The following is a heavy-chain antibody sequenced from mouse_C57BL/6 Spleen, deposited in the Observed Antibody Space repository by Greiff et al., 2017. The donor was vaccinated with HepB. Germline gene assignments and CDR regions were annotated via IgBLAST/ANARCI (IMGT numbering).Heavy chain of an antibody. CDR2: ISSGGSYT. D-gene: IGHD1-1*01. CDR3: AGGSSVYAMDY. Sequence: EVMLVESGGDLVKPGGSLKLSCAASGFTFSSYGMSWVRQTPDKRLEWVATISSGGSYTYYPDSVKGRFTISRDNAKNTLYLQMSSLKSEDTAMYYGAGGSSVYAMDYWGQGTSVTVSS. V-gene: IGHV5-6*01. CDR1: GFTFSSYG. J-gene: IGHJ4*01.